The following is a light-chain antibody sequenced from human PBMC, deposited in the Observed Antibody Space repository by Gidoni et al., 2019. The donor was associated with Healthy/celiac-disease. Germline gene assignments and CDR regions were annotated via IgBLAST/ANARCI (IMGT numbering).Light chain of an antibody. CDR2: DAS. J-gene: IGKJ4*01. CDR3: QQRSNWPPS. CDR1: QSVSSY. V-gene: IGKV3-11*01. Sequence: IVFTQSPATLSLSPGERATLSCRASQSVSSYIAWYQQKPGQAPRLLIYDASNRATGIPARFSGSGSGTDFTLTISSLEPEDFAVYYCQQRSNWPPSFXGXTKVEIK.